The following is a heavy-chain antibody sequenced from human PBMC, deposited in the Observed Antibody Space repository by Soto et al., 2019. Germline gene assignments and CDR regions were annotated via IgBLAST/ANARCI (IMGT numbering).Heavy chain of an antibody. CDR2: IYSGGST. Sequence: GGSLRLSCAASGFTVSSNYMSWVRQAPGKGLEWVSVIYSGGSTYYADSVKGRFTISRDNSKNTLYLQMNSLRAEDTAVYYCATSTGGGYSYGMDVWGQGTTVTVSS. CDR3: ATSTGGGYSYGMDV. D-gene: IGHD2-2*01. J-gene: IGHJ6*02. V-gene: IGHV3-53*01. CDR1: GFTVSSNY.